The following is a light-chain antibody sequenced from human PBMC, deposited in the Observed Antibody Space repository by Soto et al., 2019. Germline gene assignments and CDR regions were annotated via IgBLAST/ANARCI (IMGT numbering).Light chain of an antibody. Sequence: ELVLSQSPVTLSLYPVAIATLSGRASQSVTSNYLAWYQQKPGQAPRLLIFGASSRATGIPDRFSGSGSGTDFTLTISRLEPEDFAVYYCQQYGSTPRTCGQGNKGDIK. CDR3: QQYGSTPRT. V-gene: IGKV3-20*01. CDR2: GAS. J-gene: IGKJ1*01. CDR1: QSVTSNY.